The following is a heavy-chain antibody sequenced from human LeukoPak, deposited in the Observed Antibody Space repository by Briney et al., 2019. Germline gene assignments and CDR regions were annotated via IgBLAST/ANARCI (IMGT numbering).Heavy chain of an antibody. CDR3: ARTYDSSAFDY. CDR2: IYHSGST. J-gene: IGHJ4*02. Sequence: PSETLSLTCAVSGGSISSGGYSWSWIRQPPGKGLEWIGYIYHSGSTYYSPSLKSRVTISVDRSKNQFSLKLSSVTAADTAVYYCARTYDSSAFDYWGQGTLVTVSS. CDR1: GGSISSGGYS. V-gene: IGHV4-30-2*01. D-gene: IGHD3-22*01.